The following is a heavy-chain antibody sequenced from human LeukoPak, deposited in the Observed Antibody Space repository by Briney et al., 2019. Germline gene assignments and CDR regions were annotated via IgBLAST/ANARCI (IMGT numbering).Heavy chain of an antibody. CDR2: VNDFGGDA. V-gene: IGHV3-23*01. CDR1: GFTFRSYA. D-gene: IGHD2-21*01. CDR3: ARESYSTYYFEY. J-gene: IGHJ4*02. Sequence: GGSLRLSCSASGFTFRSYAMAWVRQAPGKGLEWVSSVNDFGGDAYYADSVRGRFTISRDNSKNTLYLQMNSLRAEDTAVYYCARESYSTYYFEYWGQGTLVTVSS.